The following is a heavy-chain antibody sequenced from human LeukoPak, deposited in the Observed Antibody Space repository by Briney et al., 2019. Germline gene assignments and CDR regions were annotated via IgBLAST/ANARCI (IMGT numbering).Heavy chain of an antibody. CDR3: ARFAIVVVPADRSYYMDV. D-gene: IGHD2-2*01. J-gene: IGHJ6*03. V-gene: IGHV4-38-2*01. Sequence: PSETLSLTCAVSGYSISSGYYWGWIRPPPGKGQEWIGSIYHSGSTYYNPSLKSRVTISVDTSKNQFSLKLSSVTAADTAVYYCARFAIVVVPADRSYYMDVWGKGTTVTVSS. CDR2: IYHSGST. CDR1: GYSISSGYY.